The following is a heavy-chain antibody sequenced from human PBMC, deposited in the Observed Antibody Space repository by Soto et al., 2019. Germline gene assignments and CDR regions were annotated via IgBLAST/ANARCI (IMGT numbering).Heavy chain of an antibody. V-gene: IGHV3-48*02. D-gene: IGHD5-12*01. CDR1: GFTFRNYN. J-gene: IGHJ4*01. CDR3: GRGGTIAVTTIGDY. Sequence: DVQLVESGGGLVQPGGSLRLSCAASGFTFRNYNMNWVRQAPGKGLDWVSYISSSSSTIYYADSVKGRFTISRDNAKNSLYLQMNSLRDDDTAMYYCGRGGTIAVTTIGDYWGQGTLVTVSS. CDR2: ISSSSSTI.